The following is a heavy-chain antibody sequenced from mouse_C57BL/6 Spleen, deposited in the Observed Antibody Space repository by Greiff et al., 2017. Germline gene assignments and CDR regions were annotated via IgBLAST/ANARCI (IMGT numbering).Heavy chain of an antibody. D-gene: IGHD1-1*01. Sequence: EVQLQQSGPELVKPGASVKISCKASGYSFTDYNMNWVKQSNGKSLEWIGVINPNYGTTSYNQKFKGKATLTVDQSSSTAYMQLNSLTSEDSAVYYCARSITTVVAMDWYFDVWGTGTTVTVSS. V-gene: IGHV1-39*01. CDR2: INPNYGTT. CDR3: ARSITTVVAMDWYFDV. CDR1: GYSFTDYN. J-gene: IGHJ1*03.